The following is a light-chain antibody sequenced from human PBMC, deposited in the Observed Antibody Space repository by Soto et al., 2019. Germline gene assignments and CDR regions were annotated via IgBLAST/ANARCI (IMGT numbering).Light chain of an antibody. CDR3: QQRTSWPT. Sequence: EIVMTQSPATLSVSPGERATLSCRASQSVSSNLAWYQQKPGQAPRLLIYGASTRATCIPARFSGSGSGTEFTLSISSLQSEDFAVYYCQQRTSWPTFGGGTKVDIK. V-gene: IGKV3-15*01. CDR2: GAS. J-gene: IGKJ4*01. CDR1: QSVSSN.